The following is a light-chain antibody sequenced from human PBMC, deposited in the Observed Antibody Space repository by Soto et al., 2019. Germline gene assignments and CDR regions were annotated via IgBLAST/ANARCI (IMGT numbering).Light chain of an antibody. CDR2: LNSDGSH. V-gene: IGLV4-69*01. CDR3: QNGGTGILV. CDR1: SGHSSYA. Sequence: QPVLTQSPSASASLGASVKLTCTLSSGHSSYAIAWHQQQPEKGPRYLMKLNSDGSHSKGDGIPDRFSGSSSEAERSLTTAIHESDEEAYYYCQNGGTGILVFGGGTKVTVL. J-gene: IGLJ2*01.